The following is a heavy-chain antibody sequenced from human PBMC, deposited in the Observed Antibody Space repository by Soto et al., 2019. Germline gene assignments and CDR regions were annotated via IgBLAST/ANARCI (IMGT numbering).Heavy chain of an antibody. D-gene: IGHD2-2*01. CDR3: ARSSTSANYFDY. Sequence: QVQLQESGPGLVKPSQTLSLTCTVSGGSISSGGYYWSWIRQHPGKGLEWIGYIYYSGSTYYNPSLKSRVTISIDTSKNQFSLKLSSVTAADTAVYYCARSSTSANYFDYWGQGTLVTVSS. V-gene: IGHV4-31*03. CDR2: IYYSGST. CDR1: GGSISSGGYY. J-gene: IGHJ4*02.